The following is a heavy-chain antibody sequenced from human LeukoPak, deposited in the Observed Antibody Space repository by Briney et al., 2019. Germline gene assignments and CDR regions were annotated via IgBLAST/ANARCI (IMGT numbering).Heavy chain of an antibody. D-gene: IGHD3-22*01. V-gene: IGHV4-34*01. Sequence: TSETLSLTCTVYGGSFSGYYWSWIRQPPGKGLEWIGEINHSGSTNCNPSLKSRVTISVDTSKNQFSLKLSSVTAADTAVYYCARGRDRGFYYDSKSYGMDVWGQGTTVTVSS. J-gene: IGHJ6*02. CDR2: INHSGST. CDR3: ARGRDRGFYYDSKSYGMDV. CDR1: GGSFSGYY.